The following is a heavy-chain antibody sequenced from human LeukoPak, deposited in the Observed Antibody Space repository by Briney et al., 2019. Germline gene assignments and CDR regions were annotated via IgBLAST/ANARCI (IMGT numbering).Heavy chain of an antibody. Sequence: GGSLRLSCAASGFTFSSYWMSWVRQAPGKGLEWVANIKQDGSEKYYVDSVKGRFTISRDNAKNSLYLQMNSLRAEDTAVYYCARLKGWFGELWAISFDYWGQGTLVTVSS. CDR2: IKQDGSEK. J-gene: IGHJ4*02. D-gene: IGHD3-10*01. CDR3: ARLKGWFGELWAISFDY. CDR1: GFTFSSYW. V-gene: IGHV3-7*01.